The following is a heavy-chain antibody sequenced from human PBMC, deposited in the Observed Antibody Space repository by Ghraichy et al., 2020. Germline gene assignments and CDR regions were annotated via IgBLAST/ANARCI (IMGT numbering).Heavy chain of an antibody. CDR1: GGSISSSSYY. D-gene: IGHD6-6*01. CDR3: ARGPYSRSPYPFAY. J-gene: IGHJ4*02. V-gene: IGHV4-39*01. CDR2: IYYSWST. Sequence: SQTLSLTCTVSGGSISSSSYYWGWIRQPPGKGLEWIGSIYYSWSTYYNPSLKSRVTISVDTSKNQFSLRLSSVTAADTAVYYCARGPYSRSPYPFAYWGQGTLVTVSS.